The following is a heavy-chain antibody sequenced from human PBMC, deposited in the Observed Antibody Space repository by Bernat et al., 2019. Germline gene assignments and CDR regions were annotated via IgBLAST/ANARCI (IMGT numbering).Heavy chain of an antibody. CDR2: IIPILGIA. Sequence: QVQLVQSGAEVKKPGSSVKVSCKASGGTFSSYTISWVRQAPGQGLEWMGRIIPILGIANYAQKFQGGVTITADNSTSTAYMELSSLRSEDTAVYYCALITIFGGVDPYNWFDPWGQGTLVTVSS. CDR1: GGTFSSYT. D-gene: IGHD3-3*01. V-gene: IGHV1-69*02. CDR3: ALITIFGGVDPYNWFDP. J-gene: IGHJ5*02.